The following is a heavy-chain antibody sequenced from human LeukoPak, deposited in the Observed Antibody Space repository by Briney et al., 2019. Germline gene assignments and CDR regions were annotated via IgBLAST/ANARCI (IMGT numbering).Heavy chain of an antibody. CDR1: EFTFSSYG. CDR3: ARARSSYGYGDAFDI. CDR2: ISGSGSST. J-gene: IGHJ3*02. D-gene: IGHD5-18*01. Sequence: GGSLRLSCAASEFTFSSYGMSRVRQAPGKGLEWVSAISGSGSSTYYAGSVKGRFTISRDNSKNTLYLQMNSLRAEDTAVYYCARARSSYGYGDAFDIWGQGTMVTVSS. V-gene: IGHV3-23*01.